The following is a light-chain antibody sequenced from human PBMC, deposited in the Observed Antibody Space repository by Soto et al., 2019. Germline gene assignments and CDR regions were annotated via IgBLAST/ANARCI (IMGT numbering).Light chain of an antibody. Sequence: QSVLMQPATVSGSPGQSITISCTGTSSDIGTYKYVSWFQHHPGKAPKLIIFEVSNRPSGISDRFSGSKSGNTASLTISGLQAEDEADYYCTSYIRSSTLDYVFGTGTKVTVL. CDR2: EVS. V-gene: IGLV2-14*01. J-gene: IGLJ1*01. CDR1: SSDIGTYKY. CDR3: TSYIRSSTLDYV.